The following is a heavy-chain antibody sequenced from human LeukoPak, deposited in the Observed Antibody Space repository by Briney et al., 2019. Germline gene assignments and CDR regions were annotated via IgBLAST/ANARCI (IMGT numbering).Heavy chain of an antibody. D-gene: IGHD6-13*01. Sequence: GGSLRLSCAASGFTFSSYGMSWVRQAPGKGLEWVSAISGSGGSTYYADSVKGRFTISRDNAKNSLYLQMNSLRAEDTAVYYCARDGTAVGINYDYWGQGTLVTVSS. CDR2: ISGSGGST. CDR1: GFTFSSYG. J-gene: IGHJ4*02. V-gene: IGHV3-23*01. CDR3: ARDGTAVGINYDY.